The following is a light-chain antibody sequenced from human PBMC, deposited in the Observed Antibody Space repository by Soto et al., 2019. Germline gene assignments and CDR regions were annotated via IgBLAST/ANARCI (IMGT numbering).Light chain of an antibody. V-gene: IGKV1-5*03. J-gene: IGKJ1*01. CDR3: QEYYIYSRT. Sequence: DIHMTQSPSTLSASVGDRVTITCRASQSIITGLAWYQQKPGKAPKLLIYKESSLESGVPSRFSGSGSGTEFTLTISSLQPDDFAIYYCQEYYIYSRTFGQGTKVEI. CDR2: KES. CDR1: QSIITG.